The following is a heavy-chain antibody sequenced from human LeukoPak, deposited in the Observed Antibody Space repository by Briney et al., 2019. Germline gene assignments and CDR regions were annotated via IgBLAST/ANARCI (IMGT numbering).Heavy chain of an antibody. D-gene: IGHD4-11*01. CDR2: IYWDDDK. J-gene: IGHJ4*02. V-gene: IGHV2-5*02. Sequence: SSPTLVKPTHTLTLTCTFSGFSLSTNGVGVGWIRQTPGKALEWLALIYWDDDKRYHASLESTLTLIKDTSKNQVVLIMTNVDPVDTATYFCAHRPRGNYPYFGSWGRGTLVTVSS. CDR1: GFSLSTNGVG. CDR3: AHRPRGNYPYFGS.